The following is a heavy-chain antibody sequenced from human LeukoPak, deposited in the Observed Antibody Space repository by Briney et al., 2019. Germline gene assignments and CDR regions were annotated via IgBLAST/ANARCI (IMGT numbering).Heavy chain of an antibody. V-gene: IGHV5-51*01. CDR3: ARSYYAILTGYGYYFDY. D-gene: IGHD3-9*01. CDR2: IYPGDSDT. CDR1: GYSFTNYW. Sequence: GESLKISCKGSGYSFTNYWIGWVRQMPGKGLEWMGSIYPGDSDTRYGPSFQGQVTISADKSISTAYLQWSSLRASDTAMYYCARSYYAILTGYGYYFDYWGQGTLVTVSS. J-gene: IGHJ4*02.